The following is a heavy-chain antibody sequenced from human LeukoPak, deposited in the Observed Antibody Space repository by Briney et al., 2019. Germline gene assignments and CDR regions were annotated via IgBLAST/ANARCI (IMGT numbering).Heavy chain of an antibody. CDR2: INHSGST. V-gene: IGHV4-34*01. D-gene: IGHD6-19*01. J-gene: IGHJ5*02. CDR3: ARRLIAVAGINWFDP. Sequence: PSETLSLTCAVYGGSFSGYYWSWIRQPPGKGLEWIGEINHSGSTNYNPSLKSRVTISVDTSKNQFSLKLSSVTAADTAVYYCARRLIAVAGINWFDPWGQGTLVTVSS. CDR1: GGSFSGYY.